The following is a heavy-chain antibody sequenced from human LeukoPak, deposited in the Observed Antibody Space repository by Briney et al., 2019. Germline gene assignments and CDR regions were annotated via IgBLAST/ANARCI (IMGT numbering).Heavy chain of an antibody. CDR1: GFTLSSYW. CDR3: ARGFRGANWFDP. D-gene: IGHD3-10*01. J-gene: IGHJ5*02. Sequence: GGSLRLSCAASGFTLSSYWMAWVRQAPGKGLEWVANIKQDGTEKYYVDSVKGRFTISRDNAENSLYLQMNSLRAEDTALYYCARGFRGANWFDPWGQGALVTVSS. V-gene: IGHV3-7*05. CDR2: IKQDGTEK.